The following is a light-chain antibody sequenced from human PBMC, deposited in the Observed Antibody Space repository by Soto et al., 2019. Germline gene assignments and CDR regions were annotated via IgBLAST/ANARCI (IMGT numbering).Light chain of an antibody. Sequence: EVVLAQSPGTLSLSPGERATLSCRASQRVSSGYLAWYQQKPGQAPRLLIYGASSRATGIPDRFSGSGSGTDFTLTISRLEPEDFAVYYCQQYGSSPPSSTFGQGTRLEIK. CDR3: QQYGSSPPSST. V-gene: IGKV3-20*01. J-gene: IGKJ5*01. CDR1: QRVSSGY. CDR2: GAS.